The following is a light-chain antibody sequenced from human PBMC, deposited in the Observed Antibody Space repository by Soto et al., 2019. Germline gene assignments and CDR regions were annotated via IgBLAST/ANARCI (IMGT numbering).Light chain of an antibody. CDR3: QQYGSSMWT. CDR1: QSVSSSY. Sequence: EILLTQSPCTLSLSPGERATLSCRASQSVSSSYLAWYQQKPGQAPRLLMYGASSRATGIPDRFSGSGSGTDFTLTISRLEPEDFAVYYCQQYGSSMWTFGQGTKVDIK. V-gene: IGKV3-20*01. J-gene: IGKJ1*01. CDR2: GAS.